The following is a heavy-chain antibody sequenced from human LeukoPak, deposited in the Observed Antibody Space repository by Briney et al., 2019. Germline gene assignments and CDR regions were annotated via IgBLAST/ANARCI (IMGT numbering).Heavy chain of an antibody. D-gene: IGHD1-1*01. J-gene: IGHJ4*02. CDR1: GFTFSSYA. CDR3: ALDPRFDY. V-gene: IGHV3-30-3*01. CDR2: ISYDGSNK. Sequence: GGSLRLSWAASGFTFSSYAMHWVRQAPGKGLEWVAVISYDGSNKYYADSVKGRFTISRDNSKNTLYLQMNSLRAEDTAVYYCALDPRFDYWGQGTLVTVSS.